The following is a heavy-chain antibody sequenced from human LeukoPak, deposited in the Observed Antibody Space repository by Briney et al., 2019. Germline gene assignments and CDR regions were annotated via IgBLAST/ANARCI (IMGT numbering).Heavy chain of an antibody. V-gene: IGHV3-13*01. CDR3: VRGNRFVGNDN. Sequence: PGGSLRLSCAASGFTFSTYDMHWVRQATGKGLEWVSTTGTAGDTYYTDSVEGRFTISRENAKNSLYLQMNSLRAGDAAVYYCVRGNRFVGNDNWGQGTLVTVSS. D-gene: IGHD3-10*01. CDR1: GFTFSTYD. CDR2: TGTAGDT. J-gene: IGHJ4*02.